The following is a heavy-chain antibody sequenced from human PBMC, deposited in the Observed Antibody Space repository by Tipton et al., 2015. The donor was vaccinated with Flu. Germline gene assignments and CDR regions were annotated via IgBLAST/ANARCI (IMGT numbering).Heavy chain of an antibody. D-gene: IGHD2-15*01. J-gene: IGHJ4*02. CDR3: ASEDIVGVFDY. CDR2: ISYDGSNK. Sequence: SGFTFSSYAMHWVRQAPGKGLEWVAVISYDGSNKYYADSVKGRFTISRDNSKNTLYLQMNSLRAEDTAVYYCASEDIVGVFDYWGQGTLVTVSS. CDR1: GFTFSSYA. V-gene: IGHV3-30-3*01.